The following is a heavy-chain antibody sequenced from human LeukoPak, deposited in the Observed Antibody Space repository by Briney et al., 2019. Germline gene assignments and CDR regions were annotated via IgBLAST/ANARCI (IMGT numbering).Heavy chain of an antibody. D-gene: IGHD3-3*01. CDR1: GVTLSRYG. V-gene: IGHV3-23*01. CDR2: ISGSGHSS. Sequence: PGGSLRLSCVASGVTLSRYGMSWVRQAPGKGLEWVLGISGSGHSSYYTDSVKGRFTISRDNSKYTLYLQMNSLRVEDTAVYYCAKSRNFDFWSGGDAFDIWGQGTMVTVST. J-gene: IGHJ3*02. CDR3: AKSRNFDFWSGGDAFDI.